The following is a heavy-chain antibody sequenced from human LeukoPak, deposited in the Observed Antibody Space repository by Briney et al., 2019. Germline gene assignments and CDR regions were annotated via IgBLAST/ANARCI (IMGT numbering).Heavy chain of an antibody. J-gene: IGHJ4*02. D-gene: IGHD3-22*01. V-gene: IGHV1-69*06. CDR2: ITPIFCTA. CDR3: ARDAAIYDSGAYYYLW. Sequence: SVKVSCKASGGTFSKYAISWVRQAPGQGLEWMGGITPIFCTANYAHKFKGRFTITADKSKNTPDLEITSLKSDDTAVYYCARDAAIYDSGAYYYLWWGQGNLVTVSS. CDR1: GGTFSKYA.